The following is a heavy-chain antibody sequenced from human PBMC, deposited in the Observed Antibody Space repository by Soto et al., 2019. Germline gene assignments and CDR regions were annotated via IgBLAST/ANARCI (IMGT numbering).Heavy chain of an antibody. J-gene: IGHJ6*02. Sequence: SEILSLTCSVSGGSIISGAYYWSWIRQQPGEGLEWIGHIYYSGSTYYNPSLKSRITMSVDTSKNQFSLKLSSVTAADTAVYYCARVDWNKTYYYAMDVWGQGTTVTVSS. CDR2: IYYSGST. CDR3: ARVDWNKTYYYAMDV. V-gene: IGHV4-31*03. CDR1: GGSIISGAYY. D-gene: IGHD1-1*01.